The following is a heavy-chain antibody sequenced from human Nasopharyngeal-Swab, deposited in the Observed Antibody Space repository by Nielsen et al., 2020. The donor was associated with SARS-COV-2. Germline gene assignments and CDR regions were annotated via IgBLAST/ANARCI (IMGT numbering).Heavy chain of an antibody. CDR2: IWYDGSNK. J-gene: IGHJ3*02. D-gene: IGHD6-13*01. CDR3: ARDIQQGAVDAFDI. V-gene: IGHV3-33*01. Sequence: WIRQPPGKGLEWVAVIWYDGSNKFHADSVKGRFTISRDNSKNTMYLQMNSLRAEDTAVYYCARDIQQGAVDAFDIWGQGTMVTVSS.